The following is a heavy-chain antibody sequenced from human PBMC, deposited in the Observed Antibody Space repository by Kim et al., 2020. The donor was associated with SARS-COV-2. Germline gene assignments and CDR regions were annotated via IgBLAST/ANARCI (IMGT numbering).Heavy chain of an antibody. CDR3: ARGKSSSGYYCFGY. V-gene: IGHV4-34*01. CDR1: GGSFSGYY. J-gene: IGHJ4*02. CDR2: INHSGST. Sequence: SETLSLTCAVYGGSFSGYYWSWIRQPPGKGLEWIGEINHSGSTNYNPSLKSRVTISVDTSKNQFSLKLSSVTAADTAVYYCARGKSSSGYYCFGYWGQGTLVTVSS. D-gene: IGHD3-22*01.